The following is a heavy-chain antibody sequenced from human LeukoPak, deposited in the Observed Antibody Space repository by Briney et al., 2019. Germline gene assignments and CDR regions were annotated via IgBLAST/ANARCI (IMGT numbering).Heavy chain of an antibody. J-gene: IGHJ4*02. CDR3: AKTTTGYSSGRYPGWPVDY. Sequence: GGSLRLSCAASGFTFSDYYMSWIRQAPGKGLEWVSYISSSGSTIDYADSVKGRFTISRDNAKNSLYLQMNSLRAEDTAVYYCAKTTTGYSSGRYPGWPVDYWGQGTLVTVSS. CDR2: ISSSGSTI. CDR1: GFTFSDYY. V-gene: IGHV3-11*01. D-gene: IGHD6-19*01.